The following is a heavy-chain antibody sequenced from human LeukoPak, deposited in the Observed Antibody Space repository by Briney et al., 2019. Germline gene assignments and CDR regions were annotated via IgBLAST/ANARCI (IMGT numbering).Heavy chain of an antibody. D-gene: IGHD6-19*01. CDR3: AKDGSGWFWGYFDY. CDR1: GCTFSSYA. J-gene: IGHJ4*02. V-gene: IGHV3-23*01. CDR2: IIGSGGST. Sequence: GGALSLSCAASGCTFSSYALSWVRQAPGRELAWVSAIIGSGGSTYYADSVKGRFTISRDNSKNTLYLQMNSLRAEDTAVYYCAKDGSGWFWGYFDYWGQGTLVTVSS.